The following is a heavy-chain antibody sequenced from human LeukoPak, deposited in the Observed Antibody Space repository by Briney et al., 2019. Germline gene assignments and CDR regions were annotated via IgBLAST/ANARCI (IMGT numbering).Heavy chain of an antibody. CDR3: ARQDGLYDILTGENYMDV. J-gene: IGHJ6*03. Sequence: GSLRLSCAASGFTFSSYSMNWVRQPPGKGLEWIGSIYYSGSTYYNPSLKSRVTISVDTSKNQFSLKLSSVTAADTAVYYCARQDGLYDILTGENYMDVWGKGTTVTISS. CDR2: IYYSGST. CDR1: GFTFSSYSMN. V-gene: IGHV4-39*01. D-gene: IGHD3-9*01.